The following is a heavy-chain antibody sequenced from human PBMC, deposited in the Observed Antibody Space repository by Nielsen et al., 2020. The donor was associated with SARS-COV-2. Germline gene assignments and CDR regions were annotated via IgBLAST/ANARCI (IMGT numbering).Heavy chain of an antibody. J-gene: IGHJ5*02. CDR1: SGSISSRSYY. CDR3: ARASTWKGFDS. D-gene: IGHD1-1*01. CDR2: IYHSGSA. V-gene: IGHV4-30-2*01. Sequence: SETLSLTCIVSSGSISSRSYYWGWIRQPPGKGLEWIGYIYHSGSAYYNPSLKSRVTISLDRSKNQFSLNVTSVTAADTAVYYCARASTWKGFDSWGQGTLVTVSS.